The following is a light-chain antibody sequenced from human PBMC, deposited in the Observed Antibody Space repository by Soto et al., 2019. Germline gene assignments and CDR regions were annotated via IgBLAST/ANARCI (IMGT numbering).Light chain of an antibody. Sequence: QSVLTQPPSVSEAPRQRVTISCSGSSSNIGNNAVNWYQQLPGKAPKLLIYYDDLLPSGVSDRFSGSKSGTSASLAISGLQSEDEADYYCAAWHDSLNGVVFGGGIKLTVL. CDR3: AAWHDSLNGVV. CDR1: SSNIGNNA. J-gene: IGLJ2*01. CDR2: YDD. V-gene: IGLV1-36*01.